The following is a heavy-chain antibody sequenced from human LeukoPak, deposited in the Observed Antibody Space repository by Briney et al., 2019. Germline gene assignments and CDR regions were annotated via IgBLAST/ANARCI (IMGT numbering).Heavy chain of an antibody. CDR1: GFTFSSYA. CDR3: ARGRFALGYCSGGSCYSHFDY. CDR2: ISYDGSNK. J-gene: IGHJ4*02. Sequence: GGSLRLSCAASGFTFSSYAMHWVRQAPGKGLEWEAVISYDGSNKYYADSVKGRFTISRDNSKNTLYLQMNSLRAEDTAVYYCARGRFALGYCSGGSCYSHFDYWGQGTLVTVSS. V-gene: IGHV3-30*04. D-gene: IGHD2-15*01.